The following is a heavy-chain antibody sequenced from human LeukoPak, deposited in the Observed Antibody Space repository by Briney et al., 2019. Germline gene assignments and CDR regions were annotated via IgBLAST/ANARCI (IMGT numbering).Heavy chain of an antibody. J-gene: IGHJ5*02. V-gene: IGHV4-4*07. CDR1: GYSISSGYY. CDR2: IYTSGST. Sequence: PSETLSLTCTVSGYSISSGYYWGWIRQPAGKGLEWIGRIYTSGSTNYNPSLKSRVTMSGDTSKNQFSLKLSSVTAADTAVYYCAREPTPGIAARRFDPWGQGTLVTVSS. CDR3: AREPTPGIAARRFDP. D-gene: IGHD6-13*01.